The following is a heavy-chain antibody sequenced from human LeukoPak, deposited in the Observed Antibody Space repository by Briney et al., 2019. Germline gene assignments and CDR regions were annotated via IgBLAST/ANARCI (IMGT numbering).Heavy chain of an antibody. D-gene: IGHD5-18*01. CDR1: GFTFTNYG. J-gene: IGHJ4*02. V-gene: IGHV3-33*01. CDR3: ARDVPWIQSHLDS. CDR2: ISYEGNQ. Sequence: GRSLRLSCAASGFTFTNYGFHWVRRAPGKGLEWVAHISYEGNQAYGDPVKGRFTISRDNSKNMVYLQMNSLRAEDTAMYYCARDVPWIQSHLDSWGQGTLVTVSS.